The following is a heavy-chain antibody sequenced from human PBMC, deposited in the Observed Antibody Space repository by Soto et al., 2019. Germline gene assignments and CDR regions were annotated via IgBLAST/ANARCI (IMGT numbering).Heavy chain of an antibody. D-gene: IGHD6-25*01. CDR2: ISFDGKNR. J-gene: IGHJ4*02. Sequence: QVQLLESGGGVVEPGRSLKLSCTTSGFTFSLYGMHWVRQAPGKGLEWLAVISFDGKNRYNAASVKGRFTISRDNSTTTLFLQMSNLRADDPAVYFCAKGAQAAAVLDHWGQGALVTVAS. V-gene: IGHV3-30*18. CDR1: GFTFSLYG. CDR3: AKGAQAAAVLDH.